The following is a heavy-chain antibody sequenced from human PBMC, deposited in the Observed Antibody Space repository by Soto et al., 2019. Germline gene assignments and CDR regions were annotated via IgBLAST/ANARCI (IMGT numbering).Heavy chain of an antibody. D-gene: IGHD2-15*01. CDR1: GFTFSNAW. Sequence: EVQLVESGGGLVKPGGSLRLSCAASGFTFSNAWMSWVRQAPGKGLEWVGRIKCKTDGGTTDYAAPVKGRFTISRDDSKNTLYLQMNSLKTEDTAVYYCTTPPRSVRGYCSGGSCYSRWFDPWGQGTLVTVSS. J-gene: IGHJ5*02. CDR3: TTPPRSVRGYCSGGSCYSRWFDP. V-gene: IGHV3-15*01. CDR2: IKCKTDGGTT.